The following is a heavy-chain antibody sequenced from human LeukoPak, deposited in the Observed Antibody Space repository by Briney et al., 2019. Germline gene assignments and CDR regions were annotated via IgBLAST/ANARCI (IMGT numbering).Heavy chain of an antibody. CDR2: ISYDGTNK. Sequence: GGSLRLSCAASGFTFSSYGMHWVRQAPGKGLEWVAVISYDGTNKYYAVTVKGRFTISRDNSKNTLYLQMNSLRPEDTAVYYCTKVTGFVWLFPFDSWGQGTLVTVST. J-gene: IGHJ4*02. V-gene: IGHV3-30*18. CDR1: GFTFSSYG. CDR3: TKVTGFVWLFPFDS. D-gene: IGHD3-9*01.